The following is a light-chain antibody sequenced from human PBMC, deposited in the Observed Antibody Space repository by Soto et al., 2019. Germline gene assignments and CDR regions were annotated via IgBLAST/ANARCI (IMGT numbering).Light chain of an antibody. CDR2: DAS. J-gene: IGKJ5*01. CDR1: QTVSSY. V-gene: IGKV3-11*01. Sequence: ELVLTQSPVTLSLSPGARATLSCRARQTVSSYLAWYQQKPGKAPRLLIYDASNRATGIPARFSGSGSGTDFTLTISSLEPEEFAGYYCQQRSNWPREITFGQGTRLEIK. CDR3: QQRSNWPREIT.